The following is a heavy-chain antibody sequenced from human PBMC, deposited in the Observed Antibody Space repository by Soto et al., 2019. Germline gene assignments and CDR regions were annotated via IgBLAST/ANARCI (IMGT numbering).Heavy chain of an antibody. CDR2: IYYSGST. CDR1: GGSISSYY. CDR3: ARHRYDFWSGYSYESWFDP. D-gene: IGHD3-3*01. Sequence: PSEPLSLTCTVSGGSISSYYWSWIRQPPGKGLEWIGYIYYSGSTNYNPSLKSRVTISVDTSKNQFSLKLSSVTAADTAVYYCARHRYDFWSGYSYESWFDPWGQGTLVTVSS. V-gene: IGHV4-59*08. J-gene: IGHJ5*02.